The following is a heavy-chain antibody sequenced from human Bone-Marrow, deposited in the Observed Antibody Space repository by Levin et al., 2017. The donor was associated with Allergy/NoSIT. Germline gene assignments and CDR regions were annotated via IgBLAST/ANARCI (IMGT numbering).Heavy chain of an antibody. D-gene: IGHD6-6*01. V-gene: IGHV3-11*01. CDR1: GFTFNDYY. Sequence: GGSLRLSCAASGFTFNDYYMSWIRQAPGKGLECVSYISSRGSTINYADSVKGRFTISRDNAKNSLYLQMNSLRAEDTAVYFCARSGRSSEAPQYYFDYWGQGTLVTVSS. J-gene: IGHJ4*02. CDR2: ISSRGSTI. CDR3: ARSGRSSEAPQYYFDY.